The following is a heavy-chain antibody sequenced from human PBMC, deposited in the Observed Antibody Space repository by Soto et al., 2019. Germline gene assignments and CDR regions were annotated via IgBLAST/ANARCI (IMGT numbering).Heavy chain of an antibody. J-gene: IGHJ6*02. Sequence: PGGSLSLSCAASGFTFSRYSMNWVRQAPGKGLEWVSYISCSSSTIYYADSVKGRFTISRDNAKNSLYLQMNSLRAEDTAVYYCARDRGYYYDSSGYYGPYYYGLDVWGQGTTVTVSS. D-gene: IGHD3-22*01. V-gene: IGHV3-48*01. CDR3: ARDRGYYYDSSGYYGPYYYGLDV. CDR1: GFTFSRYS. CDR2: ISCSSSTI.